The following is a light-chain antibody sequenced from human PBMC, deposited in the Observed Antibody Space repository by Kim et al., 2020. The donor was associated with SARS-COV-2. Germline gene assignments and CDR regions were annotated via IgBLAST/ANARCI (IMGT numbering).Light chain of an antibody. Sequence: SYELTQPPSVSVSPGKTASITCSGDKLGDKYASWYHQKPGQSPVVVIFRDNRRTSGIPERFSGSNYGNTATLTISGTQAMDEADYYCQAWDRSIYV. CDR3: QAWDRSIYV. V-gene: IGLV3-1*01. J-gene: IGLJ1*01. CDR2: RDN. CDR1: KLGDKY.